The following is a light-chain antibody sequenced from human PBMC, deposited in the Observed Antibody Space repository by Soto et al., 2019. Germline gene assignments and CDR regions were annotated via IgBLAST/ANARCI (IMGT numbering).Light chain of an antibody. CDR1: QRISRS. J-gene: IGKJ3*01. Sequence: DIQMTQSPSTLSASVGDRVTITCRASQRISRSLAWYQQKPGKAPNLLIYDASSLEGGVPSRFSGSGFGTEFTLTIANLQPADFAPYYCQQYSDFLFSFGPGTTVDFK. CDR2: DAS. CDR3: QQYSDFLFS. V-gene: IGKV1-5*01.